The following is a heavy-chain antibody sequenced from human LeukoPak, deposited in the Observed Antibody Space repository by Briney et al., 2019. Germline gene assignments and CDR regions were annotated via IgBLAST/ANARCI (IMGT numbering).Heavy chain of an antibody. D-gene: IGHD2/OR15-2a*01. V-gene: IGHV3-15*01. J-gene: IGHJ4*02. Sequence: TGGSLRLSCAAPGFSFMKALMIWVRQAPGKGLEWVGRIKSNADGGTTDYAAPARGRFTISRDDSKNTLYLQMNRLKTEDTAVYYCTTFYHEYSPYWGRGTLVTVST. CDR2: IKSNADGGTT. CDR3: TTFYHEYSPY. CDR1: GFSFMKAL.